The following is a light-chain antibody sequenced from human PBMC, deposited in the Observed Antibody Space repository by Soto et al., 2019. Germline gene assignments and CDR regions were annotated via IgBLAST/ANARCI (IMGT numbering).Light chain of an antibody. CDR2: EVS. Sequence: QSVLTQPPSVSGSPGQSVTISCTGTSSDVGSYNFVSWYQQHPGKAPKLMIYEVSNRPSGVSTRFSGSKSGNTASLTISGLQAEDEADYYCFSYRSTGILLFGGGTKLTVL. CDR3: FSYRSTGILL. J-gene: IGLJ2*01. CDR1: SSDVGSYNF. V-gene: IGLV2-14*01.